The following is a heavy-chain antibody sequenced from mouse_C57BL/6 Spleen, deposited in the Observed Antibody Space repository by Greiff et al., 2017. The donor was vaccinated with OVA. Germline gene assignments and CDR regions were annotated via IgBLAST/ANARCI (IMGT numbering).Heavy chain of an antibody. J-gene: IGHJ3*01. V-gene: IGHV1-50*01. Sequence: QVQLQQPGAELVKPGASVKLSCKASGYTFTSYWMQWVKQRPGQGLEWIGEIDPSDSYTNYNQKFKGKATLTVDTSSSTAYMQLSSLTSEDSAVYYCARANLLAYWGQGTLVTVSA. CDR1: GYTFTSYW. CDR3: ARANLLAY. D-gene: IGHD4-1*01. CDR2: IDPSDSYT.